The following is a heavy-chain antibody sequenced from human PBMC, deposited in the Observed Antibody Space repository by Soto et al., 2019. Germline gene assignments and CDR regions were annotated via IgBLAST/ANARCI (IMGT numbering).Heavy chain of an antibody. D-gene: IGHD6-19*01. V-gene: IGHV3-43*01. CDR2: ISWDGGST. J-gene: IGHJ6*02. Sequence: PGGSLRLSCAASGFTFDDYTMHWVRQAPGKGLQWVSLISWDGGSTYYVDSVKGRFTISRDNSKNSLYLQMNSLRTEDTALYYCAKGSVHVAGGHDYYYGMDVWGQGTTVTVSS. CDR3: AKGSVHVAGGHDYYYGMDV. CDR1: GFTFDDYT.